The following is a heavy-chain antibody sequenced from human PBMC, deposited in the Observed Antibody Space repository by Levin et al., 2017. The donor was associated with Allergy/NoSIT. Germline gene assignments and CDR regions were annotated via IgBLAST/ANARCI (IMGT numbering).Heavy chain of an antibody. J-gene: IGHJ6*02. CDR1: GFTFSSYW. D-gene: IGHD6-6*01. CDR2: IKQDGSEK. CDR3: ARSLIHIAARQTPSYYYGMDG. Sequence: GESLKISCAASGFTFSSYWMSWVRQAPGKGLEWVANIKQDGSEKYYVDSVKGRFTISRDNAKNSLYLQMNSLRAEDTAVYYCARSLIHIAARQTPSYYYGMDGWGQGTTVTVSS. V-gene: IGHV3-7*01.